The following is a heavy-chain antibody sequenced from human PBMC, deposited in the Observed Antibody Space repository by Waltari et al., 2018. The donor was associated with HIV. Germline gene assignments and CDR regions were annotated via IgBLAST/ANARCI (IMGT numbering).Heavy chain of an antibody. J-gene: IGHJ4*02. CDR3: AKGTSLDY. V-gene: IGHV3-53*01. CDR1: GFTVSCHY. Sequence: EVQLVASGGGLLQPGGSLRLSCAASGFTVSCHYISVARQAPGKGMEWGSVIYSGGSTYYADSVKGRFTISRYNSKNTLYLQMNSLRAEDTAVYYCAKGTSLDYWGQGTLVTVSS. D-gene: IGHD2-8*01. CDR2: IYSGGST.